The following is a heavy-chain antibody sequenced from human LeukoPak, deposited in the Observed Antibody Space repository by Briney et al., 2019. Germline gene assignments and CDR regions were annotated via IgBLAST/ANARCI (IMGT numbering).Heavy chain of an antibody. V-gene: IGHV3-21*01. CDR3: ARDWDCSSTSCYYDY. CDR2: ISSSSSYI. J-gene: IGHJ4*02. CDR1: GFTFSSYS. Sequence: GGSLRLSCAASGFTFSSYSMNWVRQAPGKGLEWVSSISSSSSYIYYADSVKGRFTISRDNAKNSLYLQMNSLRAEDTAVYYCARDWDCSSTSCYYDYWGQGTLVTVSS. D-gene: IGHD2-2*01.